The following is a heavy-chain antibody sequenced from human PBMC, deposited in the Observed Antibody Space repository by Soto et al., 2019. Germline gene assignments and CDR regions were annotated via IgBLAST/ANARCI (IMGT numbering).Heavy chain of an antibody. J-gene: IGHJ4*02. CDR3: AVYYYHSASYSNGVDY. V-gene: IGHV4-39*02. Sequence: PSGTLSLTCTVSGGSISRGSFYWGWIRQPPGKGLEWIGSIYYTGSTYYNPSLKSRVTISVDTSKNHFSLKLSSVTAADTAVYYCAVYYYHSASYSNGVDYWGQGTLVTVSS. CDR2: IYYTGST. CDR1: GGSISRGSFY. D-gene: IGHD3-10*01.